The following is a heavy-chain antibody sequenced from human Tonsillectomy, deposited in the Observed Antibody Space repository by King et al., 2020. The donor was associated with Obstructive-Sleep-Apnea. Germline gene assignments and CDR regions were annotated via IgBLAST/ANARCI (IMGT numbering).Heavy chain of an antibody. V-gene: IGHV3-7*01. J-gene: IGHJ5*02. CDR1: GFTFSNYW. CDR2: IKQDGSEK. CDR3: ARHVAPPSGSRQLWFGELPYNWFDP. D-gene: IGHD3-10*01. Sequence: DVQLVESGGGLVQPGGSLRLSCAASGFTFSNYWMSWVRQEPGKGLEWVADIKQDGSEKYYVDSVKGRFTISRDNAKNSLYLQMNSLRAEDTAVYYCARHVAPPSGSRQLWFGELPYNWFDPWGQGTLVTVSS.